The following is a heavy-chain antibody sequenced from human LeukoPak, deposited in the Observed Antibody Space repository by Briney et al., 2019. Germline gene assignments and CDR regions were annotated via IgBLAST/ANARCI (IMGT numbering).Heavy chain of an antibody. V-gene: IGHV1-2*06. CDR1: GYTVIDFF. CDR3: ARDLSSTSNWELDY. CDR2: INPNSGGT. D-gene: IGHD7-27*01. Sequence: SVKVSCKASGYTVIDFFIHWVRQAPGQGLEWMGRINPNSGGTEYPPNFQGRVTMTRDTSISATYMELNRLTSDDTAVYYCARDLSSTSNWELDYWGQGTLVTVSS. J-gene: IGHJ4*02.